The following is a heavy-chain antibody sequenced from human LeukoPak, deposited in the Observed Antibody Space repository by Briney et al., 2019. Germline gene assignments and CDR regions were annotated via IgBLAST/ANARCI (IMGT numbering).Heavy chain of an antibody. CDR1: GYTFTSYY. CDR2: INPSGGST. Sequence: GASVKVSCKASGYTFTSYYMHWVRQAPGQGLEWMGIINPSGGSTSYAQKFQGRVTMTEDTSTDTAYMELSSLRSEDTAVYYCATNLGDDYIWGSYRQPYYWGQGTLATVSS. J-gene: IGHJ4*02. CDR3: ATNLGDDYIWGSYRQPYY. D-gene: IGHD3-16*02. V-gene: IGHV1-46*01.